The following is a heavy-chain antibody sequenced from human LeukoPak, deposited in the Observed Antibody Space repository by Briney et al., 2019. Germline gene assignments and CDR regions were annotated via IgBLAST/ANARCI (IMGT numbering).Heavy chain of an antibody. J-gene: IGHJ3*02. CDR3: ARRIGGVYAFDI. D-gene: IGHD3-16*01. V-gene: IGHV3-23*01. CDR2: ISGGGGTT. CDR1: GFTFSSYV. Sequence: PGGSLRLSCAASGFTFSSYVMSWVRQAPGKGLEWVSVISGGGGTTYYADSVKGRFTMSRDNSKNTVYLQMYSLRAEDTAVFYCARRIGGVYAFDIWGQGTMVTVSS.